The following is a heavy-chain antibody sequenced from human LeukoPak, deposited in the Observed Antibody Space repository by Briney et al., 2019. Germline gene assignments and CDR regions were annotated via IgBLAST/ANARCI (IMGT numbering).Heavy chain of an antibody. CDR1: GGSFSGYY. CDR3: ARGPPTAFLDY. D-gene: IGHD2-21*02. J-gene: IGHJ4*02. CDR2: INHSGST. Sequence: SETLSLTCAVYGGSFSGYYWSWIRQPPGEGLERIGEINHSGSTNYNPSLKSRVTRSVDTSKNQFSLKLSSVTAADTAVYYCARGPPTAFLDYWGQGTLVTVSS. V-gene: IGHV4-34*01.